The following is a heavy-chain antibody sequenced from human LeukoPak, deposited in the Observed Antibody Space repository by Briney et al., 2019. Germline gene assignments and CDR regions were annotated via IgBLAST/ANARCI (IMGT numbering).Heavy chain of an antibody. D-gene: IGHD3-10*01. V-gene: IGHV1-3*01. CDR1: GYTFTSYA. J-gene: IGHJ4*02. CDR3: ARDYYYGSGSYSRRLDY. CDR2: INAGNGNT. Sequence: ASVKVSCKASGYTFTSYAMHWVRQAPGQRLEWMGWINAGNGNTKYSQKFQGRVTITRDTSASTAYMELSSLRSEDTAVYYCARDYYYGSGSYSRRLDYWGQGTLVPVSS.